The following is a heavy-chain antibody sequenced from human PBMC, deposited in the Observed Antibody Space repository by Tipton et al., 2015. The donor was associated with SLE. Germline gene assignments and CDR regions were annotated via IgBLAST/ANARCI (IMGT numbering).Heavy chain of an antibody. J-gene: IGHJ4*02. CDR1: GGSISSYY. D-gene: IGHD5-12*01. CDR2: FSHTGST. CDR3: RRRRKYSGNDFDN. Sequence: TLSLTCTVSGGSISSYYWSWIRQPPGKGLEWIGSFSHTGSTYHNPSLKSRVTISVDTSKNQFSLRLSSVTAADTAMYYCRRRRKYSGNDFDNWGQGTLVTVSS. V-gene: IGHV4-59*12.